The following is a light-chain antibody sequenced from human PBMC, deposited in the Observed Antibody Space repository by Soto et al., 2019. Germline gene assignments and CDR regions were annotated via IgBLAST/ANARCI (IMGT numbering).Light chain of an antibody. CDR2: QTA. CDR1: QNINTR. CDR3: HQRQSWPRT. Sequence: EIVLTQSPATLSSFPGDRVTLSCRASQNINTRLSWYQHRPGQAPRLLIYQTALRAAGIPARFCASGSGTDFTLTISDVQPEDFAVYYCHQRQSWPRTFGQGTKVDIK. V-gene: IGKV3-11*01. J-gene: IGKJ1*01.